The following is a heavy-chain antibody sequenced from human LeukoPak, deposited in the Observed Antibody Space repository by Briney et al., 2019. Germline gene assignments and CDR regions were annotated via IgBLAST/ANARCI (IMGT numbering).Heavy chain of an antibody. V-gene: IGHV4-39*01. Sequence: SETLSLTCTVSGGSISSSTYYWGWIRQPPGKGLEWIGRIYYSGNTYYNPSLKSRVTISVDTSKNQFPLRLNSVTAADTAVYYCARPITFGGIIVHAFDIWGQGTMVTVSS. CDR2: IYYSGNT. J-gene: IGHJ3*02. CDR1: GGSISSSTYY. CDR3: ARPITFGGIIVHAFDI. D-gene: IGHD3-16*02.